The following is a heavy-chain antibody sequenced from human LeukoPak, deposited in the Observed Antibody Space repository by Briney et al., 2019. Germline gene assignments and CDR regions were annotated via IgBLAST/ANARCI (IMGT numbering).Heavy chain of an antibody. CDR2: IIPIFGSS. V-gene: IGHV1-69*13. CDR1: GGTFNNYA. Sequence: SVKVSCKASGGTFNNYAINWVRQAPGQGLEWMGGIIPIFGSSNYAQKFQGRVTITADESTTTAYMELSSLRSEDTAVYYCARGFPSGSYDYWGQGTLVTVSS. D-gene: IGHD1-26*01. J-gene: IGHJ4*02. CDR3: ARGFPSGSYDY.